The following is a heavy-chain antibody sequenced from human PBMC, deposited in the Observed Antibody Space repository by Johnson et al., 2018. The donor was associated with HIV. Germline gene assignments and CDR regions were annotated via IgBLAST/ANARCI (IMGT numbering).Heavy chain of an antibody. Sequence: HVQLVVSGGGVVQPGRALRLSCAAPGFTFSSYAMHWVRQAPGKGLEWVAVISYDGSNKYYADSVKGRFTISRDNSKNTLYLQMNSLRAEDTAVYYCARAGVVFSTASHDAFDIWGQGTMVTVSS. D-gene: IGHD2-21*01. CDR1: GFTFSSYA. V-gene: IGHV3-30*04. CDR2: ISYDGSNK. J-gene: IGHJ3*02. CDR3: ARAGVVFSTASHDAFDI.